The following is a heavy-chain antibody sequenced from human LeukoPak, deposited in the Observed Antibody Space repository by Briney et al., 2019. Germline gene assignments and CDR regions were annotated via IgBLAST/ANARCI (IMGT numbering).Heavy chain of an antibody. V-gene: IGHV3-23*01. J-gene: IGHJ4*02. CDR3: AKDGEYDFWSDKTTQPLDY. CDR2: ISGSGGAT. Sequence: PGGSLRLSCAASGFTFNSYAMTWVRQAPGKGLEWVSLISGSGGATYYADSMKGRFTISRDNSKNTLYLQMNSLRAEDTAVYYCAKDGEYDFWSDKTTQPLDYWGQGTLVTVSS. CDR1: GFTFNSYA. D-gene: IGHD3-3*01.